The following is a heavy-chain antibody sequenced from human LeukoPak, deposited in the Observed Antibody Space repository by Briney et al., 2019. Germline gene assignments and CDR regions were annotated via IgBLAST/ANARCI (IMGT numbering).Heavy chain of an antibody. Sequence: SETLSLTCTVSGGSISSYYWSWIRQPPGKGLVWIGYIYYSGSTNYNPSLKSRVTISVDTSKNQFSLKLSSVTAADTAVYYCARGRPDHYFDYWGQGTLVTVSS. CDR3: ARGRPDHYFDY. J-gene: IGHJ4*02. V-gene: IGHV4-59*01. CDR1: GGSISSYY. CDR2: IYYSGST.